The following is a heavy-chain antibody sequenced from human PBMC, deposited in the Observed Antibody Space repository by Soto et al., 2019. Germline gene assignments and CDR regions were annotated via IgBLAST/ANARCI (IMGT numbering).Heavy chain of an antibody. J-gene: IGHJ4*02. D-gene: IGHD3-10*01. V-gene: IGHV3-66*04. CDR3: ARRHYYGSD. CDR2: IYSAGST. Sequence: EVELVESGGALVQPGGSLRLSCAASGFTVSTNYMTWVRQAPGQGLECVSVIYSAGSTSYADSVKGRFTISRDNSKNTLYLQMSGLRAADTAVYYCARRHYYGSDWGQGTLVTVSS. CDR1: GFTVSTNY.